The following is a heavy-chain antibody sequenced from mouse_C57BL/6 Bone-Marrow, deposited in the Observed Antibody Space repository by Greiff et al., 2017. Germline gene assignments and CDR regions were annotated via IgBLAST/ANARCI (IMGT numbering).Heavy chain of an antibody. CDR3: ARYEIYYYGSSYWYFDV. J-gene: IGHJ1*03. D-gene: IGHD1-1*01. Sequence: EVMLVESGGGLVQPGGSLSLSCAASGFTFTDYYMSWVRQPPGKALEWLGFIRNKANGYTTEYSASVKGRFTISRDNSQSILYLQMNALRAEDSATYYCARYEIYYYGSSYWYFDVWGTGTMVTVSS. CDR2: IRNKANGYTT. V-gene: IGHV7-3*01. CDR1: GFTFTDYY.